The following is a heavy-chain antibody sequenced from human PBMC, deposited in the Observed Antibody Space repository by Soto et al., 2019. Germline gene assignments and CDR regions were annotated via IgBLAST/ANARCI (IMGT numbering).Heavy chain of an antibody. CDR1: GFTFSDKA. V-gene: IGHV3-30-3*01. CDR3: ARDSPSDYDFWSGPSLDY. Sequence: QVQLVESGGGVVQPGRSLRLSCAASGFTFSDKALHWVRQAPGKGLEWVAVISYDGTTIYYADSVRGRFTISRDNSRNTLYLQMNSLRGEDTAIYYCARDSPSDYDFWSGPSLDYWGQGTLVTVSS. CDR2: ISYDGTTI. D-gene: IGHD3-3*01. J-gene: IGHJ4*02.